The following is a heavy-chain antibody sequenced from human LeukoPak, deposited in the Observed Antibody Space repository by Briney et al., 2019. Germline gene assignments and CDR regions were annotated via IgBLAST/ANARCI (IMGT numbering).Heavy chain of an antibody. Sequence: TGGSLRLSCEASGCTFSHYWMTWYRQAPGKGLEWVANLNQDGSVQAYGDSVRGRFTISRDNAKNSVYIQMSSLRVEDTAMYYCARDHNVADVWGQGKMVTVSS. J-gene: IGHJ3*01. D-gene: IGHD2-8*01. CDR1: GCTFSHYW. V-gene: IGHV3-7*01. CDR2: LNQDGSVQ. CDR3: ARDHNVADV.